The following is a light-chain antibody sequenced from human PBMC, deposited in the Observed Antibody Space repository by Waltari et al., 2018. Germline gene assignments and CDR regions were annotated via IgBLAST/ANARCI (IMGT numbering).Light chain of an antibody. CDR2: GAS. CDR1: QSVYSRY. J-gene: IGKJ2*01. V-gene: IGKV3-20*01. Sequence: EIVLTQSPGTLSLSPGERAPLSCRASQSVYSRYLAWYQQKPGQAPRLLIYGASNRAAGIPDRFSGSGSGTDFTLTISRLEPEDFAVYFCQQYGSSPRTFGQGTKLEIK. CDR3: QQYGSSPRT.